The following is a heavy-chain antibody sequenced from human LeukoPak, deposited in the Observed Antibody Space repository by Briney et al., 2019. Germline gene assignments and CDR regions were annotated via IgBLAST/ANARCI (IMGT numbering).Heavy chain of an antibody. D-gene: IGHD4-23*01. CDR2: IYHSGST. CDR3: ASLDYGGNSFRIDY. CDR1: GGSISSSNW. Sequence: SGTLSLTCAVSGGSISSSNWWSWVRQPPGKGLEWIGEIYHSGSTNYNPSLESRVTISVDKSKNQFSLKLSSVTAADTAVYYCASLDYGGNSFRIDYWGQGTLVSVSS. V-gene: IGHV4-4*02. J-gene: IGHJ4*02.